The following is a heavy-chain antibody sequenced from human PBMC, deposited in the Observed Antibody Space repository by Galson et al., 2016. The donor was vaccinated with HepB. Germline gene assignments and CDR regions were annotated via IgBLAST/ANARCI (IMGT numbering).Heavy chain of an antibody. CDR3: AKERLVRRIFDH. CDR1: GFVFSNFG. V-gene: IGHV3-23*01. CDR2: ISTRRTT. Sequence: SLRLSCAASGFVFSNFGLSWVRQAPGKGLEWVASISTRRTTYYSDSVQGRFTISRDNSNNTLYLQMNGRRADDTAGYYCAKERLVRRIFDHWGQGTLLTFSS. D-gene: IGHD1-1*01. J-gene: IGHJ4*02.